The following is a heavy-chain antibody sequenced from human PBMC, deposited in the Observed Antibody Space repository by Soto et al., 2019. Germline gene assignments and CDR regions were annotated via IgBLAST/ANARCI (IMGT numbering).Heavy chain of an antibody. V-gene: IGHV3-23*01. CDR3: AKEQAVYYYGSGSYLH. CDR2: ISGSGGST. Sequence: VGPLRLPCAASEFTFSSYAMSWVRQAPGKGLEWVSAISGSGGSTYYADSVKGRFTISRDNSKNTLYLQMNSLRAEDTAVYYCAKEQAVYYYGSGSYLHWGQGTLVTVSS. CDR1: EFTFSSYA. D-gene: IGHD3-10*01. J-gene: IGHJ4*02.